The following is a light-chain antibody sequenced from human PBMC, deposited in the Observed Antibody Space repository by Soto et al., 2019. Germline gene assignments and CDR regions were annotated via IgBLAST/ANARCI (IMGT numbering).Light chain of an antibody. CDR1: SSDVGTYNY. Sequence: QSALTQPASVSGSPGQSITISCTGTSSDVGTYNYVSWYQQHPGKAPKLLIFEVTNRPSGVSNRFSGSKSGNTASLTISGLQAEDEADYYCQAWDSSSVVFGGGTKLTVL. CDR2: EVT. CDR3: QAWDSSSVV. J-gene: IGLJ2*01. V-gene: IGLV2-14*01.